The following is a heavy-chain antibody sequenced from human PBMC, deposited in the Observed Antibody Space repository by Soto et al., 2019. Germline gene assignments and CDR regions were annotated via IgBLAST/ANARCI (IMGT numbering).Heavy chain of an antibody. CDR2: IKSDGSTT. CDR1: GFTFSNNW. D-gene: IGHD4-17*01. J-gene: IGHJ4*02. V-gene: IGHV3-74*03. Sequence: GGSLRLSCAASGFTFSNNWIHWVRQAPGKGLVWVSGIKSDGSTTTYADSVKGRFTISRDNAKNTLYLQMNSLRAEDTAVYYCASAAPFNYGGNSGFDLWGQGTLVTVSS. CDR3: ASAAPFNYGGNSGFDL.